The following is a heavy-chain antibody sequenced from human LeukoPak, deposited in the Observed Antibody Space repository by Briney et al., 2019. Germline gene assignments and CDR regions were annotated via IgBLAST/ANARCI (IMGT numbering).Heavy chain of an antibody. CDR3: ARRALTTGYFDY. D-gene: IGHD1-1*01. V-gene: IGHV5-51*01. CDR1: GYSFTSYW. Sequence: GESLKISCEGSGYSFTSYWIAWVRQMPGKGLEWMGIIYPGDFDTRYSPSFQGQVTISAGKSINTAYLQWSSLKASDTAIYYCARRALTTGYFDYWGQGSLVTVSS. CDR2: IYPGDFDT. J-gene: IGHJ4*02.